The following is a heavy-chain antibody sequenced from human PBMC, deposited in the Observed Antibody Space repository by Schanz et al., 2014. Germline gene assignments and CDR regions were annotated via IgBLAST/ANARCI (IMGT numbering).Heavy chain of an antibody. CDR2: IKKDGSEK. J-gene: IGHJ4*02. V-gene: IGHV3-7*01. Sequence: EVHLVESGGGLVQPGGSLRLSCAASGFTFSGFWMTWVRQAPGKGLEWVANIKKDGSEKYYVDSVKGRFTISRDSSKNTLFLQMNSLRTEDTAVYYCARLDPYCRSGTCSRAFDFWGQGTLVTVSS. D-gene: IGHD2-15*01. CDR3: ARLDPYCRSGTCSRAFDF. CDR1: GFTFSGFW.